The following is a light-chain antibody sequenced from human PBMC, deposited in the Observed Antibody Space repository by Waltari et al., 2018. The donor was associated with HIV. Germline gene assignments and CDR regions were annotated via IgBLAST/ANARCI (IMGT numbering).Light chain of an antibody. CDR1: RSDVGGYNY. J-gene: IGLJ2*01. CDR3: QSYDISLSGVV. CDR2: DVS. Sequence: QSALTQPRSVSGSPGQSVTISCTETRSDVGGYNYVPWYQQHPGKAPKVMIYDVSKRPSGVPDRFSGSKSGNTASLTISGLQAEDEADYYCQSYDISLSGVVFGGGTKLTVL. V-gene: IGLV2-11*01.